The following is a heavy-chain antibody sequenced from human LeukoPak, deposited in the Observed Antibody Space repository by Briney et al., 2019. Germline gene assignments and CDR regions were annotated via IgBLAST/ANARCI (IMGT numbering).Heavy chain of an antibody. CDR1: RFTLSDYS. V-gene: IGHV3-21*01. Sequence: GGSLRLSCAASRFTLSDYSMNWVRQAPGKGLQWVASISSGSVYIYYADSMKGRFTISRDNAKNSMYLQMYSLRAEDTAVYYCAKAPDYYGSGSYYNWFDPWGQGTLVTVSS. CDR3: AKAPDYYGSGSYYNWFDP. CDR2: ISSGSVYI. J-gene: IGHJ5*02. D-gene: IGHD3-10*01.